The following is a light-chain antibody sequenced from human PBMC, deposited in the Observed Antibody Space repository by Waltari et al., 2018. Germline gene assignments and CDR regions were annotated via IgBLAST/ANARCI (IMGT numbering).Light chain of an antibody. Sequence: QSALTQPPSASGSPGQSVTLSCTGTSSDVGGFDYVPWYQQHPGKVPRLLIYEVSKRPAGVPVRFSGSKSGNTASLTVSGLQVEDEADYYCSSFAGSSQMLFGGGTKLTVL. CDR1: SSDVGGFDY. CDR3: SSFAGSSQML. CDR2: EVS. J-gene: IGLJ2*01. V-gene: IGLV2-8*01.